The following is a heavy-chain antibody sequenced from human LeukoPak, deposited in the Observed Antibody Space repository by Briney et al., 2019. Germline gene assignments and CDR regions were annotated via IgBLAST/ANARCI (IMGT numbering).Heavy chain of an antibody. CDR1: GIIDKTNY. CDR3: ARGDDYNFLGWFDI. D-gene: IGHD5-24*01. J-gene: IGHJ5*02. Sequence: GGSLRLSCSTSGIIDKTNYMSWVRQAPGKGLEWVSLLHSGGSTYYAESVRGRFIISRDKSTNTLFLHMNSLRAHDTAVYFCARGDDYNFLGWFDIWGQGTLVTVSS. V-gene: IGHV3-66*01. CDR2: LHSGGST.